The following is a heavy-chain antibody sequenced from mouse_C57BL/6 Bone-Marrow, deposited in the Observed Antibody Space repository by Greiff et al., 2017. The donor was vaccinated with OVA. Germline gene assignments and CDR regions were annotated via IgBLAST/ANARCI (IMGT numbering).Heavy chain of an antibody. CDR3: AKKDMHCNPWFAY. D-gene: IGHD6-5*01. Sequence: VQLQQSGPGLVQPSQSLSITCTVSGFSLTSFGVHWVRQSPGKGLEWLGVIWSGGSTDYNAAFMNRLSITKDNSKSQVFFKMNSLQADDTAIYYCAKKDMHCNPWFAYWGQGTLVTVSA. CDR2: IWSGGST. J-gene: IGHJ3*01. V-gene: IGHV2-5*01. CDR1: GFSLTSFG.